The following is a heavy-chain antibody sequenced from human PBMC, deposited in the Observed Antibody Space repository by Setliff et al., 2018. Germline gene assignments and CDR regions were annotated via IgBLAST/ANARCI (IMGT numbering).Heavy chain of an antibody. J-gene: IGHJ6*03. Sequence: GGSLRLSCGASGFTFRKYWMYWVRQVPGKGLVWVSRISPDGTITNYADSVKGRFTISRDYAKNTLYLQMNSLRGEDTAVYFCASIDWGENFYNTDVWGKGTTVTVSS. D-gene: IGHD7-27*01. CDR1: GFTFRKYW. CDR2: ISPDGTIT. CDR3: ASIDWGENFYNTDV. V-gene: IGHV3-74*01.